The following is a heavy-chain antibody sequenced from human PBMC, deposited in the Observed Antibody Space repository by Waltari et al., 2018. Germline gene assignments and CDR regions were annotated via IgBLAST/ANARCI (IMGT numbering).Heavy chain of an antibody. Sequence: QVQLQESGPGLVKPSQTLSLPCTVSGGSISSGSYYLSWIRQPAGKGLEWIGRSDTSGSTNYNASLKSRVTISVDTAKNQFSLKLSSVTAADTAVYYCARGGPAAMGAFDYWGQGTLVTVSS. J-gene: IGHJ4*02. CDR2: SDTSGST. CDR3: ARGGPAAMGAFDY. CDR1: GGSISSGSYY. D-gene: IGHD2-2*01. V-gene: IGHV4-61*02.